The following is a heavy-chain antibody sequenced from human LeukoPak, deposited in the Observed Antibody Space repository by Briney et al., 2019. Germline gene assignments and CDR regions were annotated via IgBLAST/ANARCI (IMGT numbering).Heavy chain of an antibody. CDR3: ARFYYDTSGHGAFDI. Sequence: SQTLSLTCAISGDSVSSNSAAWNWIRQSLSRGLEWLGRTYYGSKWYYDYAVSVKSRITINPDTSKNQFSLQLNSVTPEDTAVYYCARFYYDTSGHGAFDIWGQGTMVTVSS. CDR1: GDSVSSNSAA. CDR2: TYYGSKWYY. D-gene: IGHD3-22*01. J-gene: IGHJ3*02. V-gene: IGHV6-1*01.